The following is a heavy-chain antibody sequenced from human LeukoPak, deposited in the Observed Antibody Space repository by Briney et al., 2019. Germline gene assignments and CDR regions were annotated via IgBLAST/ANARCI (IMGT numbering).Heavy chain of an antibody. D-gene: IGHD1-20*01. J-gene: IGHJ6*03. V-gene: IGHV3-33*01. CDR2: IWYDGSNK. CDR3: ARDSPITGSFYYYMDV. CDR1: GFTFSSYG. Sequence: QPGGSLRLSCAASGFTFSSYGMHWVRQAPGKGLEWVAVIWYDGSNKYYADSVKGRFTISRDNAKNSLYLQMNSLRAEDTAVYYCARDSPITGSFYYYMDVWGKGTTVTVSS.